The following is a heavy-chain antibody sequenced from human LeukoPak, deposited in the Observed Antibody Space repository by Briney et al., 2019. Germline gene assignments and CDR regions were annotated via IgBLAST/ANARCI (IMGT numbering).Heavy chain of an antibody. D-gene: IGHD3-10*01. V-gene: IGHV3-33*01. CDR3: ARDRPNYYGSGSYYAPGNGMDV. J-gene: IGHJ6*02. Sequence: GGSLRLSCAASGFTFSSYGMHWVRQAPGKGLEWVAVIWYDGSNKYYADSVKGRFTISRDNSKNTLYLQMNSLRAEDTAVYYCARDRPNYYGSGSYYAPGNGMDVWGQGTTVTVSS. CDR1: GFTFSSYG. CDR2: IWYDGSNK.